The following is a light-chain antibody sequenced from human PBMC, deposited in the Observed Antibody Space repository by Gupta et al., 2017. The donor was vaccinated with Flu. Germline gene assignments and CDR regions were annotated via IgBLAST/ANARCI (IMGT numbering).Light chain of an antibody. CDR2: EGS. CDR3: CSYAGSGLYV. V-gene: IGLV2-23*01. Sequence: QSALTQPASVSGSPGQSITISCTGTSSDVGSYNLVSWYQQHPGKAPKLMIYEGSKRPSGVSNRFSGSQSGNTASLTISGLQAEDEADYYCCSYAGSGLYVFGTGTKVTVL. CDR1: SSDVGSYNL. J-gene: IGLJ1*01.